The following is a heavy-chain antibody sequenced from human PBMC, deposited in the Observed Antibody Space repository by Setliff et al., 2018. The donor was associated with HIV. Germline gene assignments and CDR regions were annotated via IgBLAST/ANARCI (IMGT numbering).Heavy chain of an antibody. CDR1: GYTFNNFD. V-gene: IGHV1-8*02. Sequence: GASVKVSCKASGYTFNNFDINWVRQTAGQGLEWVGWMNPKTGNTAYAQKFQGRLTMTRDTSKTTSYMELRSLTSEDTAIYYCATHRGFLGSGIHWFDPWGQGTLVTVSS. J-gene: IGHJ5*02. D-gene: IGHD3-10*01. CDR3: ATHRGFLGSGIHWFDP. CDR2: MNPKTGNT.